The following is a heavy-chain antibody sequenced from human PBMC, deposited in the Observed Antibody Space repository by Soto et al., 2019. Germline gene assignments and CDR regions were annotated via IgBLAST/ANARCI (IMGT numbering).Heavy chain of an antibody. D-gene: IGHD3-10*01. CDR3: ARVWGGAFDI. Sequence: SSETLSLTCRVADGSISSYYLSWIRQPPGKGLEWIGYIYYSGSTNYNPSLKSRVTISVDTSKNQFSLKLSSVTAADTAVYYCARVWGGAFDIWGQGTMVTVSS. J-gene: IGHJ3*02. CDR2: IYYSGST. CDR1: DGSISSYY. V-gene: IGHV4-59*01.